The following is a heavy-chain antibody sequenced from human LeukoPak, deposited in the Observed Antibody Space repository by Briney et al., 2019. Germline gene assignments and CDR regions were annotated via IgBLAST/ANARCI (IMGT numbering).Heavy chain of an antibody. CDR3: ARLVGWFDP. CDR1: GGSITSYY. CDR2: IYTSGST. V-gene: IGHV4-4*09. J-gene: IGHJ5*02. Sequence: SETLSLTCTVSGGSITSYYWSWIRQPPGKGLEWIGSIYTSGSTNYNPSLKSRVTISVDTSKNQFSLKLSSVTAANTAVYYCARLVGWFDPWGQGTLVTVSS.